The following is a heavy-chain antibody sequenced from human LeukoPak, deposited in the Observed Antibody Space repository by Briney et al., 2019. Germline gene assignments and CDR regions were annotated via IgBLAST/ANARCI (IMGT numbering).Heavy chain of an antibody. V-gene: IGHV3-23*01. CDR2: ISGSGGST. CDR3: AKDRYYYGSGSVNWFDP. J-gene: IGHJ5*02. D-gene: IGHD3-10*01. Sequence: GGSLRLSCAAFGFTFSSYAMSWVRQAPGKGLEWVSAISGSGGSTYYADSVKGQFTISRDNSKNTLYLQMNSLRAEDTAVYYCAKDRYYYGSGSVNWFDPWGQGTLVTVSS. CDR1: GFTFSSYA.